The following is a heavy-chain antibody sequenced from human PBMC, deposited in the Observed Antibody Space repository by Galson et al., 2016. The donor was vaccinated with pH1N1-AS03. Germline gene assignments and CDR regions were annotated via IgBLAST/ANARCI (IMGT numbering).Heavy chain of an antibody. CDR2: INTSGST. CDR3: ARGLCSSLSCQWGLDY. V-gene: IGHV4-4*07. J-gene: IGHJ4*02. D-gene: IGHD2-2*01. CDR1: GASISSYY. Sequence: SETLSLTCTVSGASISSYYWSWIRQSAGKGLEWVGRINTSGSTNYNPSLKSRLTMSVDTSKNQFSLKLSSVTAADTAVYYCARGLCSSLSCQWGLDYWGQGTLVTVSS.